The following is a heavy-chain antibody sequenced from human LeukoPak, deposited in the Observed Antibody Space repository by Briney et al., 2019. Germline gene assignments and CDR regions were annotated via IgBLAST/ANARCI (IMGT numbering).Heavy chain of an antibody. CDR2: IYYSGST. CDR1: GGSISSYY. Sequence: PSETLSLTCTVSGGSISSYYWSWIRQPPGKGLEWIGYIYYSGSTYYNPSLKSRVTISVDTSKNQFSLELSSVTAADTAVYYCARDLKYGSAYDYWGQGTLVTVSS. CDR3: ARDLKYGSAYDY. J-gene: IGHJ4*02. D-gene: IGHD3-10*01. V-gene: IGHV4-59*12.